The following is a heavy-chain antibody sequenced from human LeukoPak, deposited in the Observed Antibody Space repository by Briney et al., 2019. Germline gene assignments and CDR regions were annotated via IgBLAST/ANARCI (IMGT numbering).Heavy chain of an antibody. J-gene: IGHJ6*03. V-gene: IGHV3-21*01. D-gene: IGHD3-10*01. Sequence: GGSLRLSCAASGFTFSSYSMNWVRQAPGKGLEWVSSISSSGNYIYYADSVKGRFTISRDNAKSSLYLQMNSLRAEDTAVFYCARDRRELLWFGESEYYYMDVWGKGTTVTISS. CDR3: ARDRRELLWFGESEYYYMDV. CDR2: ISSSGNYI. CDR1: GFTFSSYS.